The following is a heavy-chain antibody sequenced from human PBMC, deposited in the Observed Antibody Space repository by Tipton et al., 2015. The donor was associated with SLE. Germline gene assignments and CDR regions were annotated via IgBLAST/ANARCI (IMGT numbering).Heavy chain of an antibody. V-gene: IGHV4-61*08. CDR1: GGSLRSGGYF. J-gene: IGHJ3*02. CDR3: ARGSGGSVAFDI. CDR2: IYYSGST. D-gene: IGHD2-15*01. Sequence: TLSLTCTVSGGSLRSGGYFWSWIRTHPGKGLEWVGYIYYSGSTNYKPSLKSRVTISVDTPRNRFSLRLSSVTAADTAVYYCARGSGGSVAFDIWGQGTMVTVSS.